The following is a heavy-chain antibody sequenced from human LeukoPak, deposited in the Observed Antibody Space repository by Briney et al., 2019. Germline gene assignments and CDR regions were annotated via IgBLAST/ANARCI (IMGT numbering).Heavy chain of an antibody. CDR2: ISSSSGTI. CDR1: GFTLSSYS. CDR3: ARAEVVAGYYYYYYMDV. V-gene: IGHV3-48*01. D-gene: IGHD2-15*01. J-gene: IGHJ6*03. Sequence: GGSLRLSCAASGFTLSSYSINWVRQAPGKGLEWISYISSSSGTIYSADSVKGRFTISRDNAKNSLFLQMNSLRVEDTAVYYCARAEVVAGYYYYYYMDVWGKGTTVTVSS.